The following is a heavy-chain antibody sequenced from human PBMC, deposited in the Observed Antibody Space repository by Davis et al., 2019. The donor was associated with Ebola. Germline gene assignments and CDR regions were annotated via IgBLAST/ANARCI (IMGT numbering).Heavy chain of an antibody. CDR1: GYTFTSYD. J-gene: IGHJ4*02. CDR2: INPNSGNT. D-gene: IGHD1-26*01. Sequence: AASVKVSCKASGYTFTSYDINWVRQASGQGLEWMGWINPNSGNTGYAQKFQGRITMTRNISISTAYMELSSLRSDDTAVYYCARRVGARSSFDSWGQGSLITVSS. V-gene: IGHV1-8*01. CDR3: ARRVGARSSFDS.